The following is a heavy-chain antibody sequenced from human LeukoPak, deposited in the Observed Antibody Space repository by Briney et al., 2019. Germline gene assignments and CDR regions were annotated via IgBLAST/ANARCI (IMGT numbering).Heavy chain of an antibody. Sequence: SGVSLRFSCAASGFTFCSFPLSWVRQAPGQGLEGGLNINGFGENTSYADPVKGPFTISRDIFTGELLLTINTPSAAATSVYYCAKGGHYSGFDHWGQGTLVIVSS. CDR3: AKGGHYSGFDH. V-gene: IGHV3-23*01. CDR2: INGFGENT. D-gene: IGHD1-26*01. CDR1: GFTFCSFP. J-gene: IGHJ5*02.